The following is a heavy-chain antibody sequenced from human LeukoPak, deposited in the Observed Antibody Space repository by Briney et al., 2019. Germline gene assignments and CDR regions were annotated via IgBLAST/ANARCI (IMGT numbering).Heavy chain of an antibody. CDR1: GFTFRNYG. D-gene: IGHD7-27*01. Sequence: GGSLRLSCIASGFTFRNYGMSWVRQAPGKGLEWVSGLSDAGVRVFYSDSVKGRFTISRDNSKNTLFLQMNSLRAEDTAVYYCAKDGGLWVSAHWGDSWGRGTLVTVSS. CDR2: LSDAGVRV. V-gene: IGHV3-23*01. CDR3: AKDGGLWVSAHWGDS. J-gene: IGHJ4*02.